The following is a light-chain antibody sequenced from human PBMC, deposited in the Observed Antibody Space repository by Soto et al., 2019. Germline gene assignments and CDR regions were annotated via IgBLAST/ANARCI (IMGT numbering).Light chain of an antibody. Sequence: SYVLTQPPSVSVAPGRTARITCGGNNIESKSVHWYQQKPGQAPLLVIFYDSDRPAGLPERFSGSNSGNTATLTISRVEAGDEADYYCQVWDDASDVVFGGGTKVTVL. CDR3: QVWDDASDVV. V-gene: IGLV3-21*04. CDR2: YDS. J-gene: IGLJ2*01. CDR1: NIESKS.